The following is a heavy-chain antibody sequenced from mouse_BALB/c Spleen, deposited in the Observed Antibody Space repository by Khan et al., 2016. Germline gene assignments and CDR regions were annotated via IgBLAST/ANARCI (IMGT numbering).Heavy chain of an antibody. V-gene: IGHV1-9*01. J-gene: IGHJ3*01. CDR2: ILPGRSTT. CDR1: GYTFSSYW. CDR3: VRGAY. Sequence: QVQLQQSGAELMKPGASVKISCKATGYTFSSYWIEWVKQRPGHGLEWIGEILPGRSTTNYNEQFKVQATFIVDTSSNTAYMQLSSLTSEDAAVYYCVRGAYWGQGTLVTVSA.